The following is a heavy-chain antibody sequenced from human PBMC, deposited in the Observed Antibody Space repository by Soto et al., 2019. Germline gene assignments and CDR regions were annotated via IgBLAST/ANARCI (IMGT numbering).Heavy chain of an antibody. J-gene: IGHJ3*02. CDR2: IIPIFGTA. Sequence: SVKVSCKASGGTFSSYAISWVRQAPGQGLEWMGGIIPIFGTANYAQKFQGRVTITADKSTSTAYMELRSLRSDDTAVYYCARGPKYGSLYAFDIWGQGTMVTVSS. V-gene: IGHV1-69*06. CDR3: ARGPKYGSLYAFDI. D-gene: IGHD3-10*01. CDR1: GGTFSSYA.